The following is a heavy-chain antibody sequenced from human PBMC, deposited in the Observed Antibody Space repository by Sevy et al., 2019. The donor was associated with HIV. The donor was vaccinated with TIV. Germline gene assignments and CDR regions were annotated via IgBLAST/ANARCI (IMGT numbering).Heavy chain of an antibody. CDR1: GFTFSTYT. V-gene: IGHV3-21*01. CDR3: ARGQSSSWPYFDY. J-gene: IGHJ4*02. Sequence: GGSLRLSCAASGFTFSTYTMNWVRQAPGKALQWVSSISFSSNYIFFADSMKGRFTISRDNAKNSLYLQMNSLRAEDTAVYYCARGQSSSWPYFDYWGQGTLVTVSS. CDR2: ISFSSNYI. D-gene: IGHD6-13*01.